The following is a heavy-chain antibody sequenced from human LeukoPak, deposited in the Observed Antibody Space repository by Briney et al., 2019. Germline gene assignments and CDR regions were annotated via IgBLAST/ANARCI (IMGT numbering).Heavy chain of an antibody. V-gene: IGHV3-30-3*01. D-gene: IGHD4-23*01. CDR2: ISYDGSNK. CDR1: GFTFSSYA. J-gene: IGHJ4*02. Sequence: PGGSLRLSCAASGFTFSSYAMHWVRQAPGKGLEWVAVISYDGSNKYYADSVKGRFTISRDNSKNTLYLQMNSLRAEDTAVYYCARNYGGITDYWGQGTLVTVSS. CDR3: ARNYGGITDY.